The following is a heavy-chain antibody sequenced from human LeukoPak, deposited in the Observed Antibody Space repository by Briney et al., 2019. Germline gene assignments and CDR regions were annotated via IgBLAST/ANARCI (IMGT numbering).Heavy chain of an antibody. CDR3: ARDNDNDAFDI. J-gene: IGHJ3*02. Sequence: GGSLRLSCAASGFTFSSYSMNWVRQAPGKGPEWVSYISSSSSTIYYADSVKGRFTISRDNAKNSLYLQMNSLRAEDTAVYYCARDNDNDAFDIWGQGTMVTVSS. V-gene: IGHV3-48*01. CDR1: GFTFSSYS. CDR2: ISSSSSTI. D-gene: IGHD2-8*01.